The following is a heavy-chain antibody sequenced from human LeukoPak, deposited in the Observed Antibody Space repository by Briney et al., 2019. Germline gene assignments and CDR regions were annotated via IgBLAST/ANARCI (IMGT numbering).Heavy chain of an antibody. CDR1: GFTFSSYS. Sequence: GGSLRLSCAASGFTFSSYSMNWVRQAPGKGLEWVSYISSSSSTIYYADSVKGRFTISRDNAKNSLYLQMNSLRAEDMALYYCAKASGIAATRGYFDYWGQGTLVTVSS. J-gene: IGHJ4*02. CDR2: ISSSSSTI. CDR3: AKASGIAATRGYFDY. D-gene: IGHD6-13*01. V-gene: IGHV3-48*04.